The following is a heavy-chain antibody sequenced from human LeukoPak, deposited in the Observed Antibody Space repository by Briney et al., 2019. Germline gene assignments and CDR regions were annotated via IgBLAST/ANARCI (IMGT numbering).Heavy chain of an antibody. CDR3: ARACSSTSCYATLDY. CDR1: GGSISSGGYY. D-gene: IGHD2-2*01. J-gene: IGHJ4*02. Sequence: PSQTLSLTCTVSGGSISSGGYYWSWIPQDPGKGLESIGYIYYSGSTYYNPSLKSRVTISVDTSKNQFSLKLSSVTAADTAVYYCARACSSTSCYATLDYWGQGTLVTVSS. V-gene: IGHV4-31*03. CDR2: IYYSGST.